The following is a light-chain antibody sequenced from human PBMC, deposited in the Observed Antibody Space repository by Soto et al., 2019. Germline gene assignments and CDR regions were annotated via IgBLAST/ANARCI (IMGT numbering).Light chain of an antibody. CDR2: TAS. J-gene: IGKJ5*01. Sequence: DIQLTQSPSFLSASVGDRVTITCRASQGISDYLAWYQQRPGKAPNLLIYTASTLQSGVPSRFSGSGSGTEFTLTISSLQPADFATYYCQHRHSYPITFGQGTRLEIK. V-gene: IGKV1-9*01. CDR1: QGISDY. CDR3: QHRHSYPIT.